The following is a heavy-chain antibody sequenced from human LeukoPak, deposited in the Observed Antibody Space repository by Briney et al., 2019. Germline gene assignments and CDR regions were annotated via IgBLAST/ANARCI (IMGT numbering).Heavy chain of an antibody. Sequence: SETLSLTCAVSGDSISTSTYYWGWIRQPPGKGLEWIGSIYYSGSTYYNPSLKSRVTISVDTSKNQFSLKLSSVTAADTAVYYCARLELGEWGQGTLVTVSS. CDR2: IYYSGST. CDR3: ARLELGE. CDR1: GDSISTSTYY. J-gene: IGHJ4*02. D-gene: IGHD3-16*01. V-gene: IGHV4-39*01.